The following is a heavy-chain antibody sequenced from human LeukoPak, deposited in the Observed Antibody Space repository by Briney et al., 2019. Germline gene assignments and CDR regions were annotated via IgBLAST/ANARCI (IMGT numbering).Heavy chain of an antibody. CDR3: AREPTPGWGDYGDFGPQ. J-gene: IGHJ4*02. D-gene: IGHD4-17*01. CDR2: IIPIFGTA. V-gene: IGHV1-69*06. CDR1: GGTFSSYA. Sequence: GASVKVSCKASGGTFSSYAISWVRQAPGQGLEWMEGIIPIFGTANYAQKFQGRVTITADKSTSTAHMELSSLRSEDTAVYYCAREPTPGWGDYGDFGPQWGQGTLVTVSS.